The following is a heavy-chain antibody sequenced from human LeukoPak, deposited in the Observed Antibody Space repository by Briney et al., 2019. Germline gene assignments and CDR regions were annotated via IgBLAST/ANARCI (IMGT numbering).Heavy chain of an antibody. CDR3: ARVRPAYLDY. CDR2: TRNKAKSYTT. D-gene: IGHD1-14*01. J-gene: IGHJ4*02. V-gene: IGHV3-72*01. CDR1: GFTFSDHY. Sequence: GGSLRLSCAASGFTFSDHYMDWVRQAPGKGLEWVGRTRNKAKSYTTEYAASVKGRFTISRDDSKNSVYLQMNSLKTEDTAVYYCARVRPAYLDYWGQGTLVIVSS.